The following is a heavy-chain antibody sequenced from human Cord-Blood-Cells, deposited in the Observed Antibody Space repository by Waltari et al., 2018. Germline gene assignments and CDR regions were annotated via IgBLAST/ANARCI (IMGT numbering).Heavy chain of an antibody. J-gene: IGHJ4*02. Sequence: QVQLQQWGAGLLKPSDTLSLTCAVYGGSFSGYYWRWIRQPPGKGLEWAGEINHSGSTNYNPALESRVTISVATSKNPFSLKLSSGTAAVTAVYDCGRVSLWSCGPPGDYWGQGTLVTVSS. CDR1: GGSFSGYY. D-gene: IGHD3-16*02. CDR2: INHSGST. V-gene: IGHV4-34*01. CDR3: GRVSLWSCGPPGDY.